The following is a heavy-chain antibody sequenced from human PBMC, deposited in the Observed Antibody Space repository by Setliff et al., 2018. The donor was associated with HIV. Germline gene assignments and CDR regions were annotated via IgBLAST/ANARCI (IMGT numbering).Heavy chain of an antibody. CDR1: GGTFSSYG. J-gene: IGHJ4*02. CDR2: TIPMFGTA. D-gene: IGHD2-2*01. V-gene: IGHV1-69*13. CDR3: ARESACSSTSCPKVLDY. Sequence: SVKVSCKAFGGTFSSYGITWVRQAPGQGLEWMGGTIPMFGTANYAQKFQGRVTITADESTNTGYMELSGLRFEDTAVYYCARESACSSTSCPKVLDYWGQGTLVTVSS.